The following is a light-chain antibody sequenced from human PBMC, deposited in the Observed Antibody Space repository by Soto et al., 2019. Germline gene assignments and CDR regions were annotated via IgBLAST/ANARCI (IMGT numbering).Light chain of an antibody. CDR1: TSDVGGYDY. CDR2: DVT. CDR3: CSYAGDSYV. V-gene: IGLV2-11*01. Sequence: QSALTQPRSVSGSPGQSVAISCTGTTSDVGGYDYVSWHQQHPGKAPKLIIFDVTKRPSGVPDRFSGSKSGNTASLTISGLQAEDEAEYFCCSYAGDSYVFGSGTKLTVL. J-gene: IGLJ1*01.